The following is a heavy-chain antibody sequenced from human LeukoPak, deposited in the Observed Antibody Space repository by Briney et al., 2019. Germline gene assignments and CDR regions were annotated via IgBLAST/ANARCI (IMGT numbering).Heavy chain of an antibody. V-gene: IGHV3-30*18. D-gene: IGHD3-22*01. CDR2: ISYDGSNQ. CDR3: AKDRLGALYYYDSSGYYRFDY. Sequence: GGSLRLSCAASGFTFSSYGMHWVRQAPGKGLEWVAVISYDGSNQYYADTVKGRFTISRDNSKNTLYLQMNSLRAEDTAVYYCAKDRLGALYYYDSSGYYRFDYWGQGTLVTVSS. J-gene: IGHJ4*01. CDR1: GFTFSSYG.